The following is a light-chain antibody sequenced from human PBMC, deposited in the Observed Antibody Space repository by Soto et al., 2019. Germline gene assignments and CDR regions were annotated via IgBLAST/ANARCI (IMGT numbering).Light chain of an antibody. J-gene: IGLJ2*01. V-gene: IGLV2-14*03. CDR2: DVS. Sequence: QSALTQPASVSGSPGQSITISCTGTSSDVRGYNYVSWYQQHPGKAPKLMIYDVSNRPSGVSNRFSGSKSGNTASLTISGLQAEDEADYSCSSYTSSTTLYVVFGGGTQLTVL. CDR3: SSYTSSTTLYVV. CDR1: SSDVRGYNY.